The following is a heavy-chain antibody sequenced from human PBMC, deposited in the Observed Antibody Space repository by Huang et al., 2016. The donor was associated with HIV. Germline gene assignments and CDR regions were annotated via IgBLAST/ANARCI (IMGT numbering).Heavy chain of an antibody. D-gene: IGHD2-2*03. V-gene: IGHV3-7*01. Sequence: EVQLVESGGGLVQPGGSLRLSCVGSGFIFTNYWFSWVRQAPGKGLECVANVNQDGFERNYVDSVKGRFTISRDNARTSLYLQLTSLRAEDTAVYFCVSGSGREWLDPWGQGTLVTVSS. CDR1: GFIFTNYW. CDR2: VNQDGFER. J-gene: IGHJ5*02. CDR3: VSGSGREWLDP.